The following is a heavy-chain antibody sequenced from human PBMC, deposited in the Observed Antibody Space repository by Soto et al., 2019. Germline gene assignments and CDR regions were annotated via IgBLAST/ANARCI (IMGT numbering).Heavy chain of an antibody. V-gene: IGHV1-69*06. Sequence: GASVKVSCKASGGTFSSHTINWVRQAPGQGLEWMGGTIPTFGTVNYAQKFQGRVTITADKSTSTAYMDLSSLRSEDTAVYYCAITRYSGSDFLVTYGLHVWGQGTTVTVSS. D-gene: IGHD5-12*01. CDR1: GGTFSSHT. CDR2: TIPTFGTV. CDR3: AITRYSGSDFLVTYGLHV. J-gene: IGHJ6*02.